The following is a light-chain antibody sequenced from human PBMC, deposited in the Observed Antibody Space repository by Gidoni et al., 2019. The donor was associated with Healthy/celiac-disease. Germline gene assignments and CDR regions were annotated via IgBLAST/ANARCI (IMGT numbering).Light chain of an antibody. Sequence: DIVMTPSPDSLAVSLGERATINCKSSQSVLYSTNNKNYLAWYQQKPGQPPKLLIYWASTRESGVPNRFSGSGSGTDFTLTISSLQAEDVAVYYCQQYYSTPQLLTFGPGTKVDIK. V-gene: IGKV4-1*01. CDR1: QSVLYSTNNKNY. CDR2: WAS. J-gene: IGKJ3*01. CDR3: QQYYSTPQLLT.